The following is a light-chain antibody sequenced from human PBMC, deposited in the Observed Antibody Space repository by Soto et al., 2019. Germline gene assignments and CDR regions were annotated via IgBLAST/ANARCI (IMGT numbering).Light chain of an antibody. CDR3: LQALQTPRT. Sequence: DTVMTQSPLSPPATPGQPASSPCGSSQSLQHSNGYDCLDWYLQKPGEAPQLLIYLGSNRARGVPERFSGSGSGTDFTLNIRSVEAEDVGVYYCLQALQTPRTFGPGTKVDIK. J-gene: IGKJ1*01. CDR2: LGS. CDR1: QSLQHSNGYDC. V-gene: IGKV2-28*01.